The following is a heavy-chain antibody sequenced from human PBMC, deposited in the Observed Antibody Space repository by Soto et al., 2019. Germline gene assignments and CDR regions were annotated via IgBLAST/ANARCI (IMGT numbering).Heavy chain of an antibody. V-gene: IGHV4-61*01. CDR2: IYYSGST. CDR1: GGSVSGGNYY. Sequence: SETLSLTCTASGGSVSGGNYYWSWIGQPPGKGREWIGYIYYSGSTNSNPSLKSRVTISVDTSKNQFSLKLSSVTAADTAVYYXARSPEYYGSGSYYFDYWGQGTLVTVSS. J-gene: IGHJ4*02. D-gene: IGHD3-10*01. CDR3: ARSPEYYGSGSYYFDY.